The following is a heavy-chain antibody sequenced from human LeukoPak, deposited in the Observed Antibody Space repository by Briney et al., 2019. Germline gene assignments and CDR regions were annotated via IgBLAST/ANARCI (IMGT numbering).Heavy chain of an antibody. V-gene: IGHV4-39*01. CDR2: IYDSGSN. J-gene: IGHJ4*02. CDR1: GGSISSSSYY. D-gene: IGHD2-2*01. Sequence: SETLSLTCTVSGGSISSSSYYWGWLRQPPGQGLEWIGSIYDSGSNYYNPFIKRRVTISVDRSKNQFSLKLSSVIAADTAVYYCARLHPSSTSCFDYWGQGTLVTVSS. CDR3: ARLHPSSTSCFDY.